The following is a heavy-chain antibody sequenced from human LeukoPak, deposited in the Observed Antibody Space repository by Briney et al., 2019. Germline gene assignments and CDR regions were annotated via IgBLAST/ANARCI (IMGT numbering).Heavy chain of an antibody. Sequence: SETLSLTCTVSGGSISSGGYYWSWIRQHPGKGLEWIGYIYYSGSTYYNPSLKSRVTISVDTSKNQFSLKLSSVTAADTAVYYCASENRLGRGYSGYDRWFDPWGQGTLVTVSS. CDR1: GGSISSGGYY. CDR3: ASENRLGRGYSGYDRWFDP. CDR2: IYYSGST. J-gene: IGHJ5*02. V-gene: IGHV4-31*03. D-gene: IGHD5-12*01.